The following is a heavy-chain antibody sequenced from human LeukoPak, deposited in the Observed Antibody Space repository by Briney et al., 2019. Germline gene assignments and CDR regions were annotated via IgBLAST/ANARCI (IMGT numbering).Heavy chain of an antibody. CDR3: ARDVFWGVYPDYYYYYYRDV. Sequence: SETLSLTCTVSGGSISSYYWGWIRQPPGKGLEWIGYIYYSGSTNYNPSLKSRVTISVDTSKNQFSLKLSSVTAADTAVYYCARDVFWGVYPDYYYYYYRDVGGKGPTVTVPS. D-gene: IGHD3-3*01. CDR2: IYYSGST. J-gene: IGHJ6*03. V-gene: IGHV4-59*01. CDR1: GGSISSYY.